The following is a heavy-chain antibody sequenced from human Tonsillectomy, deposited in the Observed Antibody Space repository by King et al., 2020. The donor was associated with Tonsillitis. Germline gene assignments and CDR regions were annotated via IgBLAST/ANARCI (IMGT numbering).Heavy chain of an antibody. CDR3: ARANYDFWSGYFPFDY. Sequence: VQLVESGGGLVQPGGSLRLSCAASGFTFSSYSMNWVRQAPGKGLEWVSYISSSSSTIYYADSVKGRFTISRDNAKNSLYLQMNSLRAEDTAVYYCARANYDFWSGYFPFDYWGREPWSPSPQ. V-gene: IGHV3-48*01. CDR2: ISSSSSTI. CDR1: GFTFSSYS. D-gene: IGHD3-3*01. J-gene: IGHJ4*02.